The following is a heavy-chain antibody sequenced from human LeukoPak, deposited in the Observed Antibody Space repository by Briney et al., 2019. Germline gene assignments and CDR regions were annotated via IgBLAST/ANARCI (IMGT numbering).Heavy chain of an antibody. J-gene: IGHJ4*02. CDR3: ARLGIITAAGSNDY. CDR2: ISYSGDTK. V-gene: IGHV3-11*01. CDR1: EFTFSDYY. D-gene: IGHD6-13*01. Sequence: GGSLRLSCAASEFTFSDYYMSWIRQAPGKGLEWVSYISYSGDTKYYADSVKGRFTVSRDNAKNSLYLQMNSLRAEDTAVYYCARLGIITAAGSNDYWGQGTLVTVSS.